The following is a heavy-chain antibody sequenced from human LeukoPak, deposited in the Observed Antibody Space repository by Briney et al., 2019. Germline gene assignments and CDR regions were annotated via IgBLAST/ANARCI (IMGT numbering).Heavy chain of an antibody. CDR3: ARDQDYYVNSGSRAAFDI. V-gene: IGHV1-2*02. D-gene: IGHD3-22*01. J-gene: IGHJ3*02. Sequence: ASVKVSCKASGYTFTGYYVHWERHATGQGLEWMGWINPNSGGTNYAQKFQGRVTMTRDTSISKAYMELSRLRSGDTAVYYCARDQDYYVNSGSRAAFDIWGQGTMVTVSS. CDR2: INPNSGGT. CDR1: GYTFTGYY.